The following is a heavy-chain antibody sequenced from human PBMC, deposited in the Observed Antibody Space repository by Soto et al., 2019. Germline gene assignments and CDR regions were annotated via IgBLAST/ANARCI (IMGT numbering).Heavy chain of an antibody. J-gene: IGHJ4*02. CDR2: ISYDGSNK. V-gene: IGHV3-30*04. CDR3: ASRPGWDGTGDFSGYIGY. CDR1: GFTFSSYA. D-gene: IGHD7-27*01. Sequence: GGSLRLSCAASGFTFSSYAMHWVRQAPGKGLEWVAVISYDGSNKYYADSVKGRFTISRDNSKNTLYLQMNSLRAEDTAVYYCASRPGWDGTGDFSGYIGYWGQGTLVTVSS.